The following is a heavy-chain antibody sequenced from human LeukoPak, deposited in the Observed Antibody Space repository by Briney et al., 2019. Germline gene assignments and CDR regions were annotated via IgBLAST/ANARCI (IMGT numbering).Heavy chain of an antibody. J-gene: IGHJ4*02. CDR3: ARDSRNYYDSGKFDY. Sequence: PGGSLRLSCAASGFTFSDYYMSWIRQAPGKGLEWVSYISSSSSTIYYADSVRGRFTISRDNAKNSLYLQMNSLRAEDTAVYYCARDSRNYYDSGKFDYWGQGTLVTVSS. CDR1: GFTFSDYY. CDR2: ISSSSSTI. V-gene: IGHV3-11*04. D-gene: IGHD3-22*01.